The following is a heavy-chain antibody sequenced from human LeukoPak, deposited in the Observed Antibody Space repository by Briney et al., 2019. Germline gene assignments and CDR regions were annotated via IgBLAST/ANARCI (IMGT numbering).Heavy chain of an antibody. CDR3: ARESPPLIYYYGMDV. J-gene: IGHJ6*02. V-gene: IGHV4-4*08. Sequence: SETLSLTCTVSGGSISSYSWSWIRQPPGKGLEWLGYIYNSGSTNYSPSLKSRVTISIDASKNQFSLKLSSVTAADTAVYYCARESPPLIYYYGMDVWGQGTTVTVSS. CDR2: IYNSGST. CDR1: GGSISSYS.